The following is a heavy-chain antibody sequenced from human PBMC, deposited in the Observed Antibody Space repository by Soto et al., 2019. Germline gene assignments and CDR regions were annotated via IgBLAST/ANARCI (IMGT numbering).Heavy chain of an antibody. D-gene: IGHD1-26*01. CDR2: IYYSGST. Sequence: PSETLSLTCTVSGGSISSFYWSWIRQPPGKGLEWIGYIYYSGSTNYNPSLKSRVTISVDTSKNQFSLKLSSVTAAGTAVYYCARGIVGATPWFDYWGQGTLVTVSS. J-gene: IGHJ4*02. CDR3: ARGIVGATPWFDY. CDR1: GGSISSFY. V-gene: IGHV4-59*08.